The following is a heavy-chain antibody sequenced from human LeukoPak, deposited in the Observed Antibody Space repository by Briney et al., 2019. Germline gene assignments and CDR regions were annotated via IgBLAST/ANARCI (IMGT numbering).Heavy chain of an antibody. J-gene: IGHJ4*02. CDR2: ISSNGGST. D-gene: IGHD6-6*01. Sequence: GGSLRLSCSASGFTFSRYAMHWVRQAPGKGLEYVSAISSNGGSTYYADSVKGRFTISRDNSKNTLYLQMNSLRAEDTAVYYCARDKYSSSSYYFDYWGQGTLVTVSS. CDR3: ARDKYSSSSYYFDY. CDR1: GFTFSRYA. V-gene: IGHV3-64*04.